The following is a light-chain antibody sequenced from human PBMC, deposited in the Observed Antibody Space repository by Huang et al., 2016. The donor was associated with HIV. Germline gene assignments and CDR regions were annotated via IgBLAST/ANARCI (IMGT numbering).Light chain of an antibody. Sequence: DIVLTQSPATLSLSTGERAPLSCRAGQRVGSNFAWYQQKPGQAPRRRVSDASHGATDIPARFRGSGSGTDFTLTISSLEPEDFAVYYCHQHSSWPGTFGQGTRVEIK. V-gene: IGKV3-11*01. CDR2: DAS. CDR3: HQHSSWPGT. J-gene: IGKJ1*01. CDR1: QRVGSN.